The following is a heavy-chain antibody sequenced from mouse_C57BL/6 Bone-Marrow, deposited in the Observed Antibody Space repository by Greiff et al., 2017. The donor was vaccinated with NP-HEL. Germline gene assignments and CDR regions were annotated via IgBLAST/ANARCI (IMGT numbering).Heavy chain of an antibody. CDR2: IDPSDSYT. CDR1: GYTFTSYW. V-gene: IGHV1-50*01. Sequence: QVQLKQPGAELVKPGASVKLSCKASGYTFTSYWMQWVKQRPGQGLEWIGEIDPSDSYTNYNQKFKGKATLTVDTSSSTAYMQLSSLTSEDSAVYYCARWDYGSSPWYFDVWGTGTTVTVSS. J-gene: IGHJ1*03. CDR3: ARWDYGSSPWYFDV. D-gene: IGHD1-1*01.